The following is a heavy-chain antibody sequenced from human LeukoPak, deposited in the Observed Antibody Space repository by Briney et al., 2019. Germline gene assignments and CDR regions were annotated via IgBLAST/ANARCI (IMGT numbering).Heavy chain of an antibody. V-gene: IGHV3-53*01. J-gene: IGHJ4*02. CDR1: GFTVSSNY. CDR3: ARSSYDSSGYYYFLDY. CDR2: IYSGGGT. Sequence: PGGSLRLSCAASGFTVSSNYMSWVRQAPGKGLEWVSVIYSGGGTYYADSVKGRFTISRDTSKNTLCLQMNSLRVVDTAVYYCARSSYDSSGYYYFLDYWGQGTLVTVSS. D-gene: IGHD3-22*01.